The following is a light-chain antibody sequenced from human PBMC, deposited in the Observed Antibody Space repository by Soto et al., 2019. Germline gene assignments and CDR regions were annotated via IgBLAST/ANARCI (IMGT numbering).Light chain of an antibody. CDR2: LGS. V-gene: IGKV2-28*01. Sequence: DIVMTQSPLSLPVTPGEPASISCRSSQSLLHSNGYNFLDWYLQKPGQSPQLLIHLGSNRASGVPDRFSGSGSGTDFTLKISRVEAEDVGVYYCQQYNNWPPWTLGQGTKVDIK. CDR3: QQYNNWPPWT. J-gene: IGKJ1*01. CDR1: QSLLHSNGYNF.